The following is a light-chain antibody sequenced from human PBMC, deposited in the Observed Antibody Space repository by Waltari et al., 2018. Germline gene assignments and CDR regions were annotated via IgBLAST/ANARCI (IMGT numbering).Light chain of an antibody. J-gene: IGLJ2*01. CDR1: SSDVGGDDS. Sequence: QSALTQPASVSGSPGQSITISCTGSSSDVGGDDSVSWYEDHPGQAPKVIIYDVNKRPSRVSVRFSGSQSGNTASLTISGLQAEDEATFYCSSQSTKNGVIFGGGTKVTVL. CDR3: SSQSTKNGVI. CDR2: DVN. V-gene: IGLV2-14*03.